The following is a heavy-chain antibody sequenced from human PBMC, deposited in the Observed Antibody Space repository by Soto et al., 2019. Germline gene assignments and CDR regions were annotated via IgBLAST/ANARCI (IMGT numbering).Heavy chain of an antibody. Sequence: SVKVSCKASGGTFSSYAISWVRQAPGQGLEWMGGIIPIFGTANYAQKFQGRVTITADESTSTAYMELSSLRSEDTAVYYCARSYLDTARGYYCYYYGIDVCGQGTTLNVAS. CDR1: GGTFSSYA. J-gene: IGHJ6*02. CDR3: ARSYLDTARGYYCYYYGIDV. CDR2: IIPIFGTA. V-gene: IGHV1-69*13. D-gene: IGHD5-18*01.